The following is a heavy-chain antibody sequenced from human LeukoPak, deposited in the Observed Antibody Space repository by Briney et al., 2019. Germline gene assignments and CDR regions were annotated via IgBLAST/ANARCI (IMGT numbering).Heavy chain of an antibody. J-gene: IGHJ4*02. CDR2: MNPNSGNT. D-gene: IGHD3-9*01. Sequence: GASVKVSCKASGYTFTSYDINWVRQATGQGLEWMGWMNPNSGNTGYAQKFQGRVTMTSNTSISTAYMELSSLRSEDTAVYYCARASRYYDILTGYYNDVDYWGQGTLVTVSS. CDR1: GYTFTSYD. CDR3: ARASRYYDILTGYYNDVDY. V-gene: IGHV1-8*01.